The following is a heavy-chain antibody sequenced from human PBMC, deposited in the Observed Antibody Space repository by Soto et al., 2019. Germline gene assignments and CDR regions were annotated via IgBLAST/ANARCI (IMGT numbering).Heavy chain of an antibody. V-gene: IGHV3-7*01. CDR2: IKQDGSEK. D-gene: IGHD2-2*01. CDR3: ARDSAYCRSTSCYLSYYYYMVV. CDR1: GFTFSNHW. J-gene: IGHJ6*03. Sequence: EVQVVESGGGLVQPGGSLRLSCAASGFTFSNHWMTWVRQAPGKGLEWVANIKQDGSEKYYVDSVKGRFTLSRDNAKNSLYLQMNSLRAEDTAVYYCARDSAYCRSTSCYLSYYYYMVVWGKGTTVTVSS.